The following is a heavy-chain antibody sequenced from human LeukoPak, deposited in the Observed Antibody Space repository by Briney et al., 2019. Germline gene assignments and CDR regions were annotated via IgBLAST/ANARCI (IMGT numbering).Heavy chain of an antibody. Sequence: ASVTASCKASGYIFSGHYIQWVRQAPGQGLEWMGWINPASGGTNNAQKFHGRVTMTTDTSISTLYMELNSLRSDDTAVYYCARVLFPSGPTHCFDPWGQGSLVSVSS. D-gene: IGHD1-1*01. V-gene: IGHV1-2*02. CDR3: ARVLFPSGPTHCFDP. CDR2: INPASGGT. J-gene: IGHJ5*02. CDR1: GYIFSGHY.